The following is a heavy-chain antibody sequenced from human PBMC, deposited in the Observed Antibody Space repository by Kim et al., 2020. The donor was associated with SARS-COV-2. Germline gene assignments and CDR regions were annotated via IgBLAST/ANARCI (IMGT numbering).Heavy chain of an antibody. CDR3: ARDGLLWFGELLYYYYMDV. Sequence: SVKVSCKASGYTFTSYAMNWVRQAPGQGLEWMGWINTNTGNPTYAQGFTGRFVFSLDTSVSTAYLQISSLKAEDTAVYYCARDGLLWFGELLYYYYMDVWGKGTTVTVSS. V-gene: IGHV7-4-1*02. J-gene: IGHJ6*03. CDR2: INTNTGNP. CDR1: GYTFTSYA. D-gene: IGHD3-10*01.